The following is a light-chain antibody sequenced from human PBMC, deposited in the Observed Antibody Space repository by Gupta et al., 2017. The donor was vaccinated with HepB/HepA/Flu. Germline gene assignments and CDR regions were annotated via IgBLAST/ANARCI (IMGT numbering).Light chain of an antibody. CDR2: AAS. V-gene: IGKV1-27*01. CDR1: QDISNS. Sequence: DMQMTQSPSSLSASVGDRVTITCRARQDISNSLAWYQVVPGKVPKLLIYAASTLQSGVPSRFSGSGSGTDFTLTISSLQPEDVATYYCQKYNSVPWTFGQGTKVEIK. CDR3: QKYNSVPWT. J-gene: IGKJ1*01.